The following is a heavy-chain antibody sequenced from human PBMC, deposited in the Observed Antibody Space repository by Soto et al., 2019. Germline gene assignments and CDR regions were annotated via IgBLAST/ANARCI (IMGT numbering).Heavy chain of an antibody. CDR3: AKDPDSGYDSYFDY. V-gene: IGHV3-23*01. CDR2: ISGSGGST. D-gene: IGHD5-12*01. Sequence: GGSLRLSCAASGFTFSSYAMSWVRQATGKGLEWVSAISGSGGSTYYADSVKGRFTISRDNSKNTLYLQMNSLRAEDTAVYYCAKDPDSGYDSYFDYWGQGTLVTVSS. CDR1: GFTFSSYA. J-gene: IGHJ4*02.